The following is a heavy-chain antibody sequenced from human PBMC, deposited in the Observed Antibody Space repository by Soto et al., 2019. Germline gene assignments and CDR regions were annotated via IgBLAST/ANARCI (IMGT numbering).Heavy chain of an antibody. Sequence: QITLKESGPPLVKPTQTLTLTCTFSGFSLSTSGVGVGWIRQPPGKALEWLALIYWDDDKRYSPSLKSRLTIPKDTSKNQVVLTMTNMDPVDTATYYCAHLVVVTAIRGGWFDPWGQGTLVTVSS. V-gene: IGHV2-5*02. D-gene: IGHD2-21*02. CDR2: IYWDDDK. J-gene: IGHJ5*02. CDR3: AHLVVVTAIRGGWFDP. CDR1: GFSLSTSGVG.